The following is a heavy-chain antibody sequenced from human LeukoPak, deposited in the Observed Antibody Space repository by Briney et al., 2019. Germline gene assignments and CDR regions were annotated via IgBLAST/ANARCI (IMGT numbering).Heavy chain of an antibody. J-gene: IGHJ4*02. Sequence: PGGSLRLSCAASGFTVSNNYMTWVRQAPGKGLEWVANIKQDGSEKYYVDSVKGRFTISRDNAKNSLYLQMNSLRAEDTAVYYCARDKVVGATHLDYWGQGTLVTVSS. CDR3: ARDKVVGATHLDY. CDR2: IKQDGSEK. D-gene: IGHD2-15*01. CDR1: GFTVSNNY. V-gene: IGHV3-7*01.